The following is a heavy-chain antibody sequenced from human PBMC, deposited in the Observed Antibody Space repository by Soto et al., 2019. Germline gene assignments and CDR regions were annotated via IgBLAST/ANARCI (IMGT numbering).Heavy chain of an antibody. V-gene: IGHV1-18*01. J-gene: IGHJ6*03. CDR3: ARDRGVAPPVAGNTHYYSSMDV. CDR1: GYRFTNYG. CDR2: ISAYNGNT. Sequence: QDQLVQSGVEVKKPGASVKVSCKASGYRFTNYGITWVRQAPGQGVEWMGWISAYNGNTNYAQKFQGRVTLTTDASTSTAYLELRSLRSDDTAVYYCARDRGVAPPVAGNTHYYSSMDVWGKGTTVTVSS. D-gene: IGHD6-19*01.